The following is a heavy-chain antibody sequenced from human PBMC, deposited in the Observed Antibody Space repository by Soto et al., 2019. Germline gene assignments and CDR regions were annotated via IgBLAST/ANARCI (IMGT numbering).Heavy chain of an antibody. CDR1: GFTFSCYA. CDR2: TSGSDGST. CDR3: AKAFSVTYYDFWSGPPTARNYYYYYGMDV. Sequence: RESRRLSCAAAGFTFSCYAMSWFRPAPGERREWVSATSGSDGSTYYADSVKGRFTISRDNSKNTLYLQMNSLRAEDTAVYYCAKAFSVTYYDFWSGPPTARNYYYYYGMDVWGQGTTVTVSS. V-gene: IGHV3-23*01. J-gene: IGHJ6*02. D-gene: IGHD3-3*01.